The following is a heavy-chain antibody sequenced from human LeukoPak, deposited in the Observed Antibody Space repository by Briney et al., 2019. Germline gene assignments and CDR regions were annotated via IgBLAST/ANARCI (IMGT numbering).Heavy chain of an antibody. CDR2: IDPSDSYT. J-gene: IGHJ6*02. CDR3: ARHPRIGRSGYYYYYYGMDV. V-gene: IGHV5-10-1*01. Sequence: GESLKISCKGSGYSFTSYWISWVRQMPGKGLEWMGRIDPSDSYTNYSPSFQGHVTISADKSISTAYLQWSSLKASDTAMYYCARHPRIGRSGYYYYYYGMDVWDQGTSVTVSS. CDR1: GYSFTSYW. D-gene: IGHD3-22*01.